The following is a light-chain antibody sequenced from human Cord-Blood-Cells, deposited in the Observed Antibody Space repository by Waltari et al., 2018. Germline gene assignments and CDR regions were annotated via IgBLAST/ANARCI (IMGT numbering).Light chain of an antibody. V-gene: IGKV3-20*01. CDR1: QSVSSSY. CDR2: VAS. Sequence: VFTQSQGTQSPSPGAGALLSCTASQSVSSSYLACYQQKPGQAPRLLIYVASSRATGIPDRFSGSGSGTDFTLTISRLEPEDFAVYYCQQYGSSPRYTFGQGTKLEIK. CDR3: QQYGSSPRYT. J-gene: IGKJ2*01.